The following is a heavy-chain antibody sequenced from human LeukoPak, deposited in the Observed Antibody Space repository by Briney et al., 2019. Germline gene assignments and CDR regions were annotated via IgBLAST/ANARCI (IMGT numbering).Heavy chain of an antibody. Sequence: PGGSLRLSCAASGFTFSNAWMSWVRQAPGKGLEWVSAISGSGGSTYYADSVKGRFTISRDNSKNTLYLQMNSLRAEDTAVYYCAKGSNQLHPFFDYWGQGTLVTVSS. CDR1: GFTFSNAW. D-gene: IGHD2-2*01. CDR2: ISGSGGST. CDR3: AKGSNQLHPFFDY. V-gene: IGHV3-23*01. J-gene: IGHJ4*02.